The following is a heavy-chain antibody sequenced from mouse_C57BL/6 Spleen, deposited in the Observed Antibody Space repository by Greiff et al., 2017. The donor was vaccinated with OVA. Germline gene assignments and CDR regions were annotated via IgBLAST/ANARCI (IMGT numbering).Heavy chain of an antibody. CDR2: ISGGGGNT. D-gene: IGHD2-3*01. Sequence: DVMLVESGGGLVKPGGSLKLSCAASGFTFSSYTMSWVRQTPEKRLEWVATISGGGGNTYYPDSVKGRFTISRDNAKNTLYLQMSSLRSEDTALYYCARRADGYYDYAMDYWGQGTSVTVSS. CDR1: GFTFSSYT. CDR3: ARRADGYYDYAMDY. J-gene: IGHJ4*01. V-gene: IGHV5-9*01.